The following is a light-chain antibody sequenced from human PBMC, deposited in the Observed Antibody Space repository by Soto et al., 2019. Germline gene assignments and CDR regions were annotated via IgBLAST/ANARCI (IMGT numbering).Light chain of an antibody. J-gene: IGKJ4*01. CDR1: PSVSNNY. CDR2: GAS. Sequence: EIVVTQSPGPLSLSPGERATLSCRASPSVSNNYLAWYQQKPGQAPRLLIYGASNRATGIPDRFSGSGSGTDFTFTINSLQPEDIATYYCQQYDNRPLTFGGGTKVDIK. CDR3: QQYDNRPLT. V-gene: IGKV3-20*01.